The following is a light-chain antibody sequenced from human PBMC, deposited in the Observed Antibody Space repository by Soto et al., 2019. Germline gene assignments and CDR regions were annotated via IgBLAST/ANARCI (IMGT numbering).Light chain of an antibody. J-gene: IGKJ2*01. CDR3: QQYGSSSYT. CDR1: QSISSSY. CDR2: AAS. Sequence: EIVLTQSPGTLSLSPGERATLSCRASQSISSSYLAWYQQKPGQAPRLLIYAASSRATGIPDRFSRSGSGTDLTLTISRLEPEDFAVYYCQQYGSSSYTFGQGTQLEIK. V-gene: IGKV3-20*01.